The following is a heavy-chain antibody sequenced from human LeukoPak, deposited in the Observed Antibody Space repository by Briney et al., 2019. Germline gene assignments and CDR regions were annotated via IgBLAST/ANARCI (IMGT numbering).Heavy chain of an antibody. CDR3: AREGPGEYFDY. D-gene: IGHD3-10*01. Sequence: GGSLRLSCAASGFTFSSYWMNWVRQAPGKGLEWVANINQDGSEKYYVDSVKGRFTISRDNGKNSLYLQVNSLRAEDTAVYYCAREGPGEYFDYWGQGTLVTVSS. V-gene: IGHV3-7*01. CDR2: INQDGSEK. J-gene: IGHJ4*02. CDR1: GFTFSSYW.